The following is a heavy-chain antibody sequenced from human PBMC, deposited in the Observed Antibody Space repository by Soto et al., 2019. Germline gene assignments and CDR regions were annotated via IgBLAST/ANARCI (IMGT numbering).Heavy chain of an antibody. V-gene: IGHV3-49*03. CDR2: IRSKAYGGTT. J-gene: IGHJ2*01. CDR3: TRADIVVVAEWYFDL. Sequence: GGSLRLSCTASGFTFGDYAMSWFRQAPGKGLEWVGFIRSKAYGGTTEYAASVKGRFTISRDDSKSIAYLQMNSLKTEDTAVYYCTRADIVVVAEWYFDLWGRGTLVTVSS. CDR1: GFTFGDYA. D-gene: IGHD2-15*01.